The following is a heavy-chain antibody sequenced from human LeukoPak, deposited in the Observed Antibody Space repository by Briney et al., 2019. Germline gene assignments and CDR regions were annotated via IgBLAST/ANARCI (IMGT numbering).Heavy chain of an antibody. Sequence: ASVKVSCKASGYTFTSYPISWVRQAPGQGLEWMGWISAYNGNTNYAQKLQGRVTMTTDTSTSTAYMELRSLRSDDTALYYCAGARGSWNDGSLDYWGQGTLVTVSS. V-gene: IGHV1-18*01. CDR3: AGARGSWNDGSLDY. CDR1: GYTFTSYP. D-gene: IGHD1-1*01. CDR2: ISAYNGNT. J-gene: IGHJ4*02.